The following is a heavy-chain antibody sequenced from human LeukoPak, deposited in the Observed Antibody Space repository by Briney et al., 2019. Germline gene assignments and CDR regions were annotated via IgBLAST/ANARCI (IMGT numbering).Heavy chain of an antibody. CDR2: IYHSGST. V-gene: IGHV4-30-2*01. Sequence: SETLSLTCAVSGGSISSGGYSWSWLRQPPGKGLEWIGYIYHSGSTYYTPSLKSRVTISVDRSKNQFSLKLSSVTAADTAVYYCASSYDSSGYYYDYWGQGTLVTVSS. CDR1: GGSISSGGYS. J-gene: IGHJ4*02. CDR3: ASSYDSSGYYYDY. D-gene: IGHD3-22*01.